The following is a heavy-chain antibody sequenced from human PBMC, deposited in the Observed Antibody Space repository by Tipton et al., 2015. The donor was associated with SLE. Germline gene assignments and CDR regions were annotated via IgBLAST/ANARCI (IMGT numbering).Heavy chain of an antibody. V-gene: IGHV3-33*01. CDR2: IWYDGSNK. J-gene: IGHJ4*02. D-gene: IGHD3-22*01. CDR1: GFTFSSYG. CDR3: ARGAPYYYDSSGYYYVDFFDY. Sequence: SLRLSCAASGFTFSSYGMHWVRQAPGKGLEWVAVIWYDGSNKYYADSEKGRFTISRDNSKNTLYLQMNSLRAEDTAVYYCARGAPYYYDSSGYYYVDFFDYWGEETLVTVSS.